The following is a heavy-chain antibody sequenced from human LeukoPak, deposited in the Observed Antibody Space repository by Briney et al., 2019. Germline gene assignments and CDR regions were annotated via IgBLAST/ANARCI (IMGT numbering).Heavy chain of an antibody. J-gene: IGHJ5*02. D-gene: IGHD3-10*01. CDR2: IYYSGST. CDR3: ARQGRTNWFDP. V-gene: IGHV4-39*07. CDR1: GGSISSSSYY. Sequence: SETLSLTCTVSGGSISSSSYYWGWIRPPPGKGLEWIGSIYYSGSTNYNPSLQSRVTISVDTSKNQFSLKLSSVTAADTAVYYCARQGRTNWFDPWGQGTLVTVSS.